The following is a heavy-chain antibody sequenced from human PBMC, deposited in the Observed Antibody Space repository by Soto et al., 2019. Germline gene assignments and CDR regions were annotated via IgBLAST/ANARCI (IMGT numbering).Heavy chain of an antibody. CDR1: GGTLTNFINYP. CDR2: IVPNIGTV. CDR3: ERRDTGGFLRYCDN. V-gene: IGHV1-69*06. J-gene: IGHJ4*02. D-gene: IGHD2-8*02. Sequence: QMQLVQSGAEVKKPGSSVKVSCKASGGTLTNFINYPINWVRQAPGQGLEWMGGIVPNIGTVNYAQKFQGRVTITADKSTGTAYMELSSMRSEDTALYYCERRDTGGFLRYCDNWGQGTLVTVSS.